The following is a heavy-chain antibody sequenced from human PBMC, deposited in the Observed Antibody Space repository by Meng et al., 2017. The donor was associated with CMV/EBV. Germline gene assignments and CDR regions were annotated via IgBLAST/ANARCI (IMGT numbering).Heavy chain of an antibody. V-gene: IGHV1-46*01. CDR1: GLAFSDYY. CDR3: ARARPSNWGFVGSDY. J-gene: IGHJ4*02. D-gene: IGHD7-27*01. CDR2: INPSGGST. Sequence: ALVKVSCKASGLAFSDYYMHWVRQAPGQGLEWMGIINPSGGSTRYAQKFQGRVTMTRDTSTSTAYMELSSLRSEDTAVYYCARARPSNWGFVGSDYWGQGTLVTVSS.